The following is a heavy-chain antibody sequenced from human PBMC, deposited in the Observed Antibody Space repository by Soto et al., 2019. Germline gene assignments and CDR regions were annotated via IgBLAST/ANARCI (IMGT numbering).Heavy chain of an antibody. CDR3: AGTTSHQWYYMDV. J-gene: IGHJ6*03. D-gene: IGHD1-7*01. V-gene: IGHV6-1*01. Sequence: PSQTLSLTSAISGDSFSSNSAAWNWIRLSPSRGLEWLARTYYRSRWYNDYAVSVRSRITVNPDTSKNQFSLQLTSVTPEDTAVYYCAGTTSHQWYYMDVWGKGTTVTVSS. CDR1: GDSFSSNSAA. CDR2: TYYRSRWYN.